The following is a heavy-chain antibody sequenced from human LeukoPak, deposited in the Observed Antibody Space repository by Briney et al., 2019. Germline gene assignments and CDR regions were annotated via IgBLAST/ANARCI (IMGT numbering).Heavy chain of an antibody. D-gene: IGHD3-22*01. V-gene: IGHV3-53*01. Sequence: GGSLRLSCAASGFTFSSYAMHWVRQAPGKGLEWVSVIYSGGSTYYADSVKGRFTISRDNSKNTLYLQMNSLRAEDTAVYYCARAMGMGGYYYDYWGQGTLVTVSS. J-gene: IGHJ4*02. CDR1: GFTFSSYA. CDR3: ARAMGMGGYYYDY. CDR2: IYSGGST.